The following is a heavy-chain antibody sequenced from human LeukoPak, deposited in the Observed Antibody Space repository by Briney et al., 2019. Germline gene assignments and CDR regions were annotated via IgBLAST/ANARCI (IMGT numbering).Heavy chain of an antibody. D-gene: IGHD1-26*01. V-gene: IGHV4-59*08. CDR3: ARHGGSYSFDY. CDR1: GGSISSYY. CDR2: IYDSGST. Sequence: PSETLSLTCTVSGGSISSYYWSWIRQPPGKGLEWIGYIYDSGSTNYNPSLKSRVTISVDSSKNQFSLKVSSVTAADTAVYFCARHGGSYSFDYWGQGTLVTVSS. J-gene: IGHJ4*02.